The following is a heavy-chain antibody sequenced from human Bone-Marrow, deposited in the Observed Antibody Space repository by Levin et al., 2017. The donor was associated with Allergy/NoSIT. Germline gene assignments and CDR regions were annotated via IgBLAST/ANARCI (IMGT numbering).Heavy chain of an antibody. CDR1: GFTFSSYA. V-gene: IGHV3-30*04. CDR3: ARDFNRYYYDSSGYRLDY. D-gene: IGHD3-22*01. Sequence: GGSLRLSCAASGFTFSSYAMHWVRQAPGKGLEWVAVISYDGSNKYYADSVKGRFTISRDNSKNTLYLQMNSLRAEDTAVYYCARDFNRYYYDSSGYRLDYWGQGTLATVSS. J-gene: IGHJ4*02. CDR2: ISYDGSNK.